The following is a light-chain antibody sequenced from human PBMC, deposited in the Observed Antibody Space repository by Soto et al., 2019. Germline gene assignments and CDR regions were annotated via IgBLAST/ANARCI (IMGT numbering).Light chain of an antibody. Sequence: QAVVTQPPSVSAAPGQKVTISCSGSSSNIGGNSVSWYQQLPGTAPKLLIYDDDKRPSGIPDRFSGSKSGTSATLGITGFQTGDEADYYCGSWDSRLSAYVFATGTKLTVL. CDR2: DDD. V-gene: IGLV1-51*01. CDR3: GSWDSRLSAYV. CDR1: SSNIGGNS. J-gene: IGLJ1*01.